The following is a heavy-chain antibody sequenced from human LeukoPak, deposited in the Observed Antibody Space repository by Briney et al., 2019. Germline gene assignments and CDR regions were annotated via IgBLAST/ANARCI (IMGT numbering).Heavy chain of an antibody. J-gene: IGHJ4*02. CDR1: GGSISSYY. Sequence: SETLSLTCTVSGGSISSYYWSWIRQPPGKGLEWIGYIYNSGSTNYNPSLKSRVTISVDTSKNQFSLKLNSVTAADTAVYYCAGLLNDYGDCWGQGTLVTVSS. V-gene: IGHV4-59*01. CDR3: AGLLNDYGDC. CDR2: IYNSGST.